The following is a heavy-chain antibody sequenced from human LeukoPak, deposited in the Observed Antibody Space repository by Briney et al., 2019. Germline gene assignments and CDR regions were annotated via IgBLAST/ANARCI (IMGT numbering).Heavy chain of an antibody. CDR3: ARPGASSPGNWFAS. CDR1: GYTFTNHA. J-gene: IGHJ5*01. D-gene: IGHD6-13*01. V-gene: IGHV1-3*04. Sequence: ASVNVSCKASGYTFTNHAMHWVRQAPGQGLEWMGWIDTANGNTNYLQKFQGRVTITRDTSARIVYMELSSLRFEDTALYYCARPGASSPGNWFASWGQGSLVTVSS. CDR2: IDTANGNT.